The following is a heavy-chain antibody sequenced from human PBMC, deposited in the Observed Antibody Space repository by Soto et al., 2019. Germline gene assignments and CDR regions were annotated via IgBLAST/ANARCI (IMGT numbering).Heavy chain of an antibody. CDR2: IVVGSGNT. J-gene: IGHJ2*01. Sequence: QMQLVQSGPEVKKPGTSVKVSCKASGFTFTSSAVQWVRQARGQRLEWIGWIVVGSGNTNYAQKFQERVTITRDMSTSIAYMELSSLRSEDTAVYYCAADPVVGQLSRWYFDLWGRGTLVTVSS. CDR1: GFTFTSSA. V-gene: IGHV1-58*01. CDR3: AADPVVGQLSRWYFDL. D-gene: IGHD3-16*02.